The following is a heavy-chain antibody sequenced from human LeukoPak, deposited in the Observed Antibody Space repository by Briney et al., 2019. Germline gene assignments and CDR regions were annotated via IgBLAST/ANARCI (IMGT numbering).Heavy chain of an antibody. V-gene: IGHV3-23*01. J-gene: IGHJ4*02. CDR2: ISAGGTT. Sequence: GGSLRLSCAASGFTFSNFAVSWVRQAPGRGLEWVSTISAGGTTYYADSVQGRFTISRDNSKSTLCLQMNSLRAEDTAVYYCAKQLGYCSDGSCYFPYWGQGTLATVSS. CDR3: AKQLGYCSDGSCYFPY. D-gene: IGHD2-15*01. CDR1: GFTFSNFA.